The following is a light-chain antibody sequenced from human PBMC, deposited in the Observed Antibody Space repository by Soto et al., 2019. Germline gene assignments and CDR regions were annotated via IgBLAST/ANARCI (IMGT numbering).Light chain of an antibody. CDR1: QTISSW. J-gene: IGKJ1*01. Sequence: DIQMTQSPSSLSASLVDRVTITCRASQTISSWLAWYQQKPGKAPKLLIYKASTLKSGVPSRFSGSGSGTEFTLTISSLQPDDFATYYCKHYNSYSEAFGQGTRWIS. CDR2: KAS. V-gene: IGKV1-5*03. CDR3: KHYNSYSEA.